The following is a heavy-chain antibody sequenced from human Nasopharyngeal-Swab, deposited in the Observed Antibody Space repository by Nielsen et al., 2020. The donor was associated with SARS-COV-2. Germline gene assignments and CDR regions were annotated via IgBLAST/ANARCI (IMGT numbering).Heavy chain of an antibody. CDR3: ARMADSSGWYIDY. V-gene: IGHV3-21*01. CDR2: INSFSTYI. J-gene: IGHJ4*02. CDR1: EFTFSNYG. Sequence: GGSLRLSRATSEFTFSNYGMNWVRQAPGKGLEWVSSINSFSTYIYYADSVKGRFTISRDNAKNSLFLQLSSLRVEDSAVYYCARMADSSGWYIDYWGQGTLVTVSS. D-gene: IGHD6-19*01.